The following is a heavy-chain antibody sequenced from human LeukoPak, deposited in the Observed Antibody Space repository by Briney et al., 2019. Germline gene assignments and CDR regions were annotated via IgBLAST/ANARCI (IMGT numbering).Heavy chain of an antibody. J-gene: IGHJ6*02. V-gene: IGHV3-30*03. CDR2: ISYDGSNK. D-gene: IGHD6-6*01. CDR3: SSVEEGYYYYGMDV. Sequence: PGGSLTLSCAASGFTFSSYGMHWVRQAPGKGLEWVAVISYDGSNKYYADSVKGRFTISRDNSNNTLYLQMNSLRAEDTAVYYCSSVEEGYYYYGMDVWGQGTTVTVSS. CDR1: GFTFSSYG.